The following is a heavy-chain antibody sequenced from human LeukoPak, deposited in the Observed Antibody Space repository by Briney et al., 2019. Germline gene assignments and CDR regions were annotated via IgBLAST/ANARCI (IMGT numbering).Heavy chain of an antibody. CDR3: ARDPHSLDY. V-gene: IGHV3-48*01. J-gene: IGHJ4*02. CDR1: GFTFISYS. Sequence: GGSLRLSCTASGFTFISYSMNWVRQAPGKGLEWVAYIAYTGTIHYADSVRGRFAISRDNAKSSLLLQLNSLRAEDTAVYYCARDPHSLDYWGQGTLVTVSS. CDR2: IAYTGTI.